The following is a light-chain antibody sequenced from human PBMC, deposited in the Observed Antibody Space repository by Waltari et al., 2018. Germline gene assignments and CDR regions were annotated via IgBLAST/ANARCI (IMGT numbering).Light chain of an antibody. J-gene: IGKJ2*01. CDR1: QSLLYYYNKKNY. CDR3: HQYYTTPYT. CDR2: WAS. Sequence: DIVVTQSPDSLAVSLGESATINCKSSQSLLYYYNKKNYLAWYQQKPGQPPKLLFYWASTRESGVPDRFSGSGTGTDFTLTITGLQAEDVAVYYCHQYYTTPYTFGQGTNLEIK. V-gene: IGKV4-1*01.